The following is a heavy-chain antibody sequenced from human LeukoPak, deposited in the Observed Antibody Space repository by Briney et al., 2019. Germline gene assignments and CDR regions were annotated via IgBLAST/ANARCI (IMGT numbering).Heavy chain of an antibody. D-gene: IGHD3-10*01. Sequence: ASVKVSCKASGYTFTSYGISWVRQAPGQGLEWMGWISAYNGNTNYAQKLQGRVTMTTDTSTSTAYMELRSLRSDDTAVYYCAKESFLWFGEPKSPSEEDVWGKGTTVTVSS. J-gene: IGHJ6*04. CDR2: ISAYNGNT. CDR1: GYTFTSYG. CDR3: AKESFLWFGEPKSPSEEDV. V-gene: IGHV1-18*01.